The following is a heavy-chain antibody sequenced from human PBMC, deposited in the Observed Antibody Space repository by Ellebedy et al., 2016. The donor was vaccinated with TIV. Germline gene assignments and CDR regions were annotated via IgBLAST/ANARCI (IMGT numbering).Heavy chain of an antibody. D-gene: IGHD6-6*01. CDR2: INHSGST. J-gene: IGHJ4*02. Sequence: MPSETLSLTCAVYVGSFSGYYWSWIRQPPGKGLEWIGEINHSGSTNYNPSLKRRVTISVDTSKNQYSLKVNSVTAADTAVYYCARGKSNLYRSIVARPYDYWGQGTLVTVSS. V-gene: IGHV4-34*01. CDR3: ARGKSNLYRSIVARPYDY. CDR1: VGSFSGYY.